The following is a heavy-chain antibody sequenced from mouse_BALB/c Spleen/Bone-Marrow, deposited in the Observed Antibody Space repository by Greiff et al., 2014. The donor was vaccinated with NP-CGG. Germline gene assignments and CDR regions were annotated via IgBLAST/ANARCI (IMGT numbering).Heavy chain of an antibody. V-gene: IGHV1S81*02. CDR1: GYTFTSYY. CDR3: ARAAYGPYAMDY. Sequence: QVQLQQSGAELVKPGASVKLSCKASGYTFTSYYMYWVKQRPGQGLEWIGEINPNNDGTNFNEKFKSKSTLTVDKSSSIAYMQHSSLTSEDSAVYYCARAAYGPYAMDYWGQGTSVTVSS. D-gene: IGHD1-1*02. CDR2: INPNNDGT. J-gene: IGHJ4*01.